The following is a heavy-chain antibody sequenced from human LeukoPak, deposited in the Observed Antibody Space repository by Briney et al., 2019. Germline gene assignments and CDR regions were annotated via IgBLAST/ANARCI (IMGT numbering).Heavy chain of an antibody. Sequence: GGSLRLSCAASGFTFSSYAMHWVRQAPGKGLEWVAVISYDGSNKYYADSVKGRFTISRDNSKNTLYLQMNSLRAEDTAVYYCAKLVGAASGPNDFWGQGTLVTVSS. CDR3: AKLVGAASGPNDF. V-gene: IGHV3-30*14. J-gene: IGHJ4*02. CDR2: ISYDGSNK. CDR1: GFTFSSYA. D-gene: IGHD1-26*01.